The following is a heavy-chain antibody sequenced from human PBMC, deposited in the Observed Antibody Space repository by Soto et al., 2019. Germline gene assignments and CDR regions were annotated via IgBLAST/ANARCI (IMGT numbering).Heavy chain of an antibody. D-gene: IGHD5-12*01. J-gene: IGHJ6*03. CDR2: INHSGST. V-gene: IGHV4-34*01. CDR3: ARGTLVATFDYYYMDV. CDR1: GGSFSGYY. Sequence: SETLSLTCAVYGGSFSGYYWSWIRQPPGKGLEWIGEINHSGSTNYNPSLKSRVTISVDTSKNQFSLKLSSVTAADTAVYYCARGTLVATFDYYYMDVWGKGTTVTVSS.